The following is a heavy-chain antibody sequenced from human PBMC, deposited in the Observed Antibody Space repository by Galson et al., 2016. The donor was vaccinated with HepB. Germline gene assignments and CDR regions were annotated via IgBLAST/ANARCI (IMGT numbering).Heavy chain of an antibody. V-gene: IGHV3-48*02. J-gene: IGHJ3*01. CDR3: ARELVRSAFDL. CDR2: ISSSVSTI. Sequence: SLRLSCAGSGFTYSRSGLNWVRQAQGKGLQWVSYISSSVSTIYYADSVKGRFTISRDNAKNSVYLEMHSLRDDDTAVYYCARELVRSAFDLWGQGTMVTVSS. CDR1: GFTYSRSG. D-gene: IGHD6-6*01.